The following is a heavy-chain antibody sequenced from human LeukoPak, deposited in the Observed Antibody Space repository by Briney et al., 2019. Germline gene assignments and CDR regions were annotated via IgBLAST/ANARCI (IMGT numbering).Heavy chain of an antibody. J-gene: IGHJ4*02. Sequence: VASVKVSCKASGYTFTSYDINWVRQATGQGLEWMGWMNPNSGNTGYAQKFQGRVTMTRNTSISTAYMELSSLRPEDTAVYYCARGLTGLLWFGESNHFDYWGQGTLVTVSS. CDR2: MNPNSGNT. CDR3: ARGLTGLLWFGESNHFDY. V-gene: IGHV1-8*01. CDR1: GYTFTSYD. D-gene: IGHD3-10*01.